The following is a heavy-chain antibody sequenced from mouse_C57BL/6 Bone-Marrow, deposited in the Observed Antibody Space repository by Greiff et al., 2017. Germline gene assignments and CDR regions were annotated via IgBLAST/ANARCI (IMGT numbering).Heavy chain of an antibody. CDR1: GYAFSSSW. J-gene: IGHJ4*01. CDR3: ARPGYYAMDY. V-gene: IGHV1-82*01. Sequence: VQLQQSGPELVKPGASVKISCKASGYAFSSSWMNWVKQRPGKGLEWIGRIYPGDGDTNYNGKFKGKATLTADKSSSTAYMQLSSLTSEDSAVYFWARPGYYAMDYWGQGTSVTVSS. D-gene: IGHD4-1*01. CDR2: IYPGDGDT.